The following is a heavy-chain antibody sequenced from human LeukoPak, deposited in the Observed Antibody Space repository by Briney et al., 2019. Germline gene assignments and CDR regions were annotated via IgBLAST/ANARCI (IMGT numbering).Heavy chain of an antibody. J-gene: IGHJ4*02. V-gene: IGHV3-21*01. CDR1: GFTFTAYS. CDR3: VRLAGTNPYYFDY. Sequence: PGGSLRLSCAASGFTFTAYSINWVRQAPGMGLEWVSSISPVGTYIYYADSVKGRFTISRDNAKNSLSLQMNSLRAEDTAVYYCVRLAGTNPYYFDYWGQGTLVTVSS. CDR2: ISPVGTYI. D-gene: IGHD6-13*01.